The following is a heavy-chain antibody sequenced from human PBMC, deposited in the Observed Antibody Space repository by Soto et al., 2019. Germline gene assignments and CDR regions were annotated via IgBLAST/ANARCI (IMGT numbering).Heavy chain of an antibody. V-gene: IGHV4-59*01. CDR1: GASISSSY. D-gene: IGHD3-22*01. CDR2: VHYSGGT. CDR3: ARGYYDSRGQSNTFDV. Sequence: SETLSLTCTVSGASISSSYWSWIRQSLGKGLEWIGYVHYSGGTKDNPSLNGRVSLSIDTSKNQFSLKLSSVAAADTAVYYCARGYYDSRGQSNTFDVWGQGTMVTVSS. J-gene: IGHJ3*01.